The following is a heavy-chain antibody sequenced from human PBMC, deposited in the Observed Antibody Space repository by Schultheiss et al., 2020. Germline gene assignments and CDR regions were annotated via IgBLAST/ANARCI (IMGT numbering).Heavy chain of an antibody. CDR1: GFTFSSYW. CDR2: ISYDGSNK. D-gene: IGHD3-10*01. V-gene: IGHV3-30*03. Sequence: GGSLRLSCAASGFTFSSYWMSWVRQAPGKGLEWVAVISYDGSNKYYADSVKGRFTISRDNSKNTLYLQMNSLRAEDTAVYYCARESRDYGSGSYDAFDIWGQGTMVNV. J-gene: IGHJ3*02. CDR3: ARESRDYGSGSYDAFDI.